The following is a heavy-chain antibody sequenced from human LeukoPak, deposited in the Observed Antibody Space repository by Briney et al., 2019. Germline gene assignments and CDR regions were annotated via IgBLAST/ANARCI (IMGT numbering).Heavy chain of an antibody. V-gene: IGHV1-8*01. D-gene: IGHD6-13*01. CDR1: GYTFTSYD. Sequence: ASVTVSFKASGYTFTSYDINWVRHAPAQGLELMGWMNPNSGNTGYAQKFQGRVTMTRNTSISTAYMELSSLRSEDTAVYYCARGFSSSWYYYYYYMDVWGKGTTVTVSS. J-gene: IGHJ6*03. CDR2: MNPNSGNT. CDR3: ARGFSSSWYYYYYYMDV.